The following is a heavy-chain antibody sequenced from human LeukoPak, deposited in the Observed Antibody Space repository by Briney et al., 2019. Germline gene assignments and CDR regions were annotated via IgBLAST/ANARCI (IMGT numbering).Heavy chain of an antibody. V-gene: IGHV3-7*01. D-gene: IGHD4-23*01. CDR1: GFPFSSYW. Sequence: GGSLRLSCAASGFPFSSYWMVWVRQAPGKGLEWVAKIKQDGSEKYYVGSVRGRFTISRDNAKNSLYLQMNSLRAEDTAVYYCARVHTVVTPFDSWGQGTLVTVSS. CDR3: ARVHTVVTPFDS. J-gene: IGHJ4*02. CDR2: IKQDGSEK.